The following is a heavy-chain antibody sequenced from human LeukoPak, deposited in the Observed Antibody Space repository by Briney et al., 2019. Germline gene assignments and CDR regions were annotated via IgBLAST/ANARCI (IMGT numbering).Heavy chain of an antibody. J-gene: IGHJ6*03. D-gene: IGHD2-8*01. Sequence: ASVKVSCKASGYTFTTYNINWVRQAPGQGLEWMGWISGYNGNTNYAQKLQGRVTMTTDTSTSTAYMELSRLRSDDTAVYYCARVVYAHYYMDVWGKGTTVTVSS. V-gene: IGHV1-18*01. CDR1: GYTFTTYN. CDR2: ISGYNGNT. CDR3: ARVVYAHYYMDV.